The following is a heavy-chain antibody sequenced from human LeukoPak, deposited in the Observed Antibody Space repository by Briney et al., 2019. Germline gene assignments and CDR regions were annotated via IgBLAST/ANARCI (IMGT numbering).Heavy chain of an antibody. CDR3: ASGYYDSSGYYPDY. J-gene: IGHJ4*02. Sequence: GSLRLSCAASGFTVSSNYMSWVRQAPGKGLEWVSVIYSGGSTYYADSVKGRFTISRDNSKNTLYLQMNSLRAEDTAVYYCASGYYDSSGYYPDYWGQGTLVTVSS. D-gene: IGHD3-22*01. V-gene: IGHV3-66*01. CDR2: IYSGGST. CDR1: GFTVSSNY.